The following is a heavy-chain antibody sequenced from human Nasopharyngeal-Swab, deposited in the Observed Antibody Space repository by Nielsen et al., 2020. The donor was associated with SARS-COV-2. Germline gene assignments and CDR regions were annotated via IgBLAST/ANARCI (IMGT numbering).Heavy chain of an antibody. V-gene: IGHV3-7*01. CDR1: GFTFSSYW. CDR2: IKQDGSEK. J-gene: IGHJ4*02. Sequence: GESLKISCAASGFTFSSYWMSWVRQAPGKGLEWVANIKQDGSEKYYVDSVKGRFTISRDNAKNSLYLQMNSLRAEDTAVYYCARDPIPNWNYGRTDLDYWGQGTLVTVSS. CDR3: ARDPIPNWNYGRTDLDY. D-gene: IGHD1-7*01.